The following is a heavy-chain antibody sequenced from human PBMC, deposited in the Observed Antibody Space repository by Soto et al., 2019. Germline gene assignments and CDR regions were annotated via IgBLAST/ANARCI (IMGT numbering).Heavy chain of an antibody. Sequence: GGSLRLSCAASGFTFSSYDMSWVRQATGKGLEWVSATSGSGGSTYYADSVKGLFTISRDNSKNTLYLQMNSLRAEDTAVYYCAKSEIVVVVNWFDPWGQGTLVTVSS. J-gene: IGHJ5*02. CDR2: TSGSGGST. CDR3: AKSEIVVVVNWFDP. V-gene: IGHV3-23*01. CDR1: GFTFSSYD. D-gene: IGHD3-22*01.